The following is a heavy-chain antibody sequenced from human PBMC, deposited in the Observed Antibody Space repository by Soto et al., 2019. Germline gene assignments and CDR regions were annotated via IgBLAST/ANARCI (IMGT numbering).Heavy chain of an antibody. V-gene: IGHV3-66*01. CDR3: AREIASGWNAFDQ. CDR2: LYSGGST. J-gene: IGHJ4*02. CDR1: GFTVSSNY. D-gene: IGHD6-19*01. Sequence: EVQLVESGGGLVRPGGSLRLSSEASGFTVSSNYMNWVRQAPGKGLEWLSVLYSGGSTYYADSVKGRFTISRDNSKNTLYLLMGSLRAEDTAVYYCAREIASGWNAFDQWGQGTLVTVSS.